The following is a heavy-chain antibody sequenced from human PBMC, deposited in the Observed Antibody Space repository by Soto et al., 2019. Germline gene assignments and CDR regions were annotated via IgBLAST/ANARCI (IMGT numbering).Heavy chain of an antibody. CDR3: AKGRSSGWYVASY. CDR1: GFTFISYA. D-gene: IGHD6-19*01. Sequence: GVLRLSCAASGFTFISYAMHWVRQAPGKGLEWVSVISCSGSTTYYADSVKGRFTISRDNSKNTLYLQMNSLRAEDTAVYYCAKGRSSGWYVASYWGQGTLVTVSS. V-gene: IGHV3-23*01. J-gene: IGHJ4*02. CDR2: ISCSGSTT.